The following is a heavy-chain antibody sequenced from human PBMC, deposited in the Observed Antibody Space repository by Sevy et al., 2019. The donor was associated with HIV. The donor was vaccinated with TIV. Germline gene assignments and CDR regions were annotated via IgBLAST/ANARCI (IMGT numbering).Heavy chain of an antibody. J-gene: IGHJ3*02. CDR2: IYTSGST. CDR1: GGSISSYY. D-gene: IGHD3-16*01. V-gene: IGHV4-4*07. Sequence: SETLSLTCTVSGGSISSYYWSWIRQPAGKGLEWIGRIYTSGSTNYNPSLKSRVTMSVDTSKNQFCLRLSSVTAADTAVYYCARVGDRTLSNAFDIWGQGTMVTVSS. CDR3: ARVGDRTLSNAFDI.